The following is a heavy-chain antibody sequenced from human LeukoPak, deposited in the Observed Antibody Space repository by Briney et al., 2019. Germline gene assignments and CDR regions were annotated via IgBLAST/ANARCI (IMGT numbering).Heavy chain of an antibody. CDR1: GYTFTGYY. J-gene: IGHJ4*02. V-gene: IGHV1-2*02. CDR2: INPNSGGT. CDR3: ARLIYAGDYFDY. D-gene: IGHD2-2*02. Sequence: GSVKVSCKASGYTFTGYYMHWVRQAPGQGLEWMGWINPNSGGTNYAQKFQGRVTMTRDTSISTAYMELSRLRSDDTAVYYCARLIYAGDYFDYWGQGTLVTVSS.